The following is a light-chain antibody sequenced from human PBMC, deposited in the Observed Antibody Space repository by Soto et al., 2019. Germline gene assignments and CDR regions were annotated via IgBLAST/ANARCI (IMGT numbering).Light chain of an antibody. CDR3: QQHSHWPPWT. CDR1: QSVDSNY. CDR2: GAT. J-gene: IGKJ1*01. V-gene: IGKV3D-20*02. Sequence: PGEEATLSCRASQSVDSNYLAWYQQKAGQTPRLVIYGATGRADGIPHRFSGSGFGTDFTLTISKVEPEDFAVYYCQQHSHWPPWTFGQGTKVDIK.